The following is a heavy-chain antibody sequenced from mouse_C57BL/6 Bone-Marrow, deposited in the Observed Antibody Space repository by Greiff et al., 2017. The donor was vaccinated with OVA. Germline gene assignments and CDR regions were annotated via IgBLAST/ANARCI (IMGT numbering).Heavy chain of an antibody. CDR2: IDPENGDT. Sequence: VQLQQSGAELVRPGASVKLSCTASGFNIKDDYMHWVKQRPEQGLEWIGWIDPENGDTEYASEFQGKATITADTSSNTAYLQLSSLTSEDTAVYYCIPNYGAYWGQGTLVTVSA. J-gene: IGHJ3*01. V-gene: IGHV14-4*01. CDR1: GFNIKDDY. D-gene: IGHD1-1*01. CDR3: IPNYGAY.